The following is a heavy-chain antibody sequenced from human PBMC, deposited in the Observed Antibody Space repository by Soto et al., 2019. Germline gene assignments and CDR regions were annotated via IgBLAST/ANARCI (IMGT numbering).Heavy chain of an antibody. CDR2: ISPEGSTT. V-gene: IGHV3-74*01. Sequence: GGSLRLSCAASRFTFSSYWMHWVRQAPGKGLVWVSRISPEGSTTIYADSVTGRFTISRDNARNTLYLQMSSLRAEDTGVYYCARQGGNETIDYWGQGTLVTVYS. D-gene: IGHD5-12*01. J-gene: IGHJ4*02. CDR3: ARQGGNETIDY. CDR1: RFTFSSYW.